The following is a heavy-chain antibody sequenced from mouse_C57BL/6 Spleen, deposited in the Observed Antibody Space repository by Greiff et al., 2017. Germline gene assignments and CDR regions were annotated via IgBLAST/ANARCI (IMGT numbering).Heavy chain of an antibody. CDR2: IDPSDSET. V-gene: IGHV1-52*01. J-gene: IGHJ3*01. CDR1: GYTFTSYW. CDR3: ARGDYGSSTWFAY. D-gene: IGHD1-1*01. Sequence: VKLQQPGAELVRPGSSVKLSCKASGYTFTSYWMHWVKQRPIQGLEWIGNIDPSDSETHYNQKFKDKATLTVDKSSSTAYMQLSSLTSEDSAVYYCARGDYGSSTWFAYWGQGTLVTVSA.